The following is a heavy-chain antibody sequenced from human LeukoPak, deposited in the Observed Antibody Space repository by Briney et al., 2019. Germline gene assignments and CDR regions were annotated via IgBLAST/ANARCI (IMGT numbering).Heavy chain of an antibody. CDR2: FYYSGGT. D-gene: IGHD5-12*01. J-gene: IGHJ3*02. Sequence: LRLSCAASGFTFSSYAMSWVRQPPGKGLEWIGSFYYSGGTYYNPSLKSRVTISVDTSKNQFSLKLSSVTAADTAVYYCARDSGLVAPVYDAFDIWGQGTMVTVSS. V-gene: IGHV4-30-2*03. CDR3: ARDSGLVAPVYDAFDI. CDR1: GFTFSSYA.